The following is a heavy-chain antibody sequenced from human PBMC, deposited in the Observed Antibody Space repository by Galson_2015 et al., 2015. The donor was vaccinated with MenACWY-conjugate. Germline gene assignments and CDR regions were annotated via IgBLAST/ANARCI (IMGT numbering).Heavy chain of an antibody. J-gene: IGHJ4*02. D-gene: IGHD1-26*01. V-gene: IGHV3-74*01. CDR3: ARLGGNYRTTSHFDY. Sequence: VWVSRINGDERSTSYADSVKGRFTISRDNAKNTLYLQMNSLRAEDTAVYYCARLGGNYRTTSHFDYWGQGTLVTVSS. CDR2: INGDERST.